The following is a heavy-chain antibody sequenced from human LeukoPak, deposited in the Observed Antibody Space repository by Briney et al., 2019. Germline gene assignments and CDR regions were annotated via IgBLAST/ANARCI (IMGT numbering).Heavy chain of an antibody. V-gene: IGHV3-23*01. Sequence: GGSLRLSCAASGFTFSSYAMSWVHQAPGKGLEWVSAISGSGGSTYYADSVKGRFTISRDNSKNTLYLQMNSLRAEDTAVYYCAKAWDFWSQLFFDYWGQGTLVTVSS. CDR3: AKAWDFWSQLFFDY. CDR2: ISGSGGST. J-gene: IGHJ4*02. CDR1: GFTFSSYA. D-gene: IGHD3-3*01.